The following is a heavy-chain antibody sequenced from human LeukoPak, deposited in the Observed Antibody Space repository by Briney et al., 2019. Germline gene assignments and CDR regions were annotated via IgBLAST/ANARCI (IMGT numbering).Heavy chain of an antibody. V-gene: IGHV1-2*06. J-gene: IGHJ6*04. CDR1: GYTFTGYY. D-gene: IGHD3-9*01. CDR2: INPNSGGT. Sequence: ASXKVSCKASGYTFTGYYMHWVRQAPGQGLEWMGRINPNSGGTNYAQKFQGRVTITRDTSISTAYMELSRLRSDDTAVYYCSNSDILTGYYPDVWGKGTTVTVSS. CDR3: SNSDILTGYYPDV.